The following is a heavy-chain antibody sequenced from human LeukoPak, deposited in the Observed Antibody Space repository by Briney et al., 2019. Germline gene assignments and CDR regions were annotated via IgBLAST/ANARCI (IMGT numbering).Heavy chain of an antibody. V-gene: IGHV1-69*06. CDR1: GGTFSSYA. Sequence: SVKVSCKASGGTFSSYAISWVRQAPGQGLEWMGGIIPIFGTANYAQKFQGRVTITAAKYTTTDYMELSSLRSEDTAVYYCARGAGAYDSSGYYSSWGQGTLVTVSS. CDR3: ARGAGAYDSSGYYSS. CDR2: IIPIFGTA. D-gene: IGHD3-22*01. J-gene: IGHJ5*02.